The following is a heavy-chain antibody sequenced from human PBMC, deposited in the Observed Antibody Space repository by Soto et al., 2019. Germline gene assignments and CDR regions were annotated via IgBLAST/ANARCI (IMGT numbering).Heavy chain of an antibody. V-gene: IGHV1-69*01. CDR2: INPVFRLP. Sequence: QVQLVQSGAEMKKPGSSLKVSCKPSGGTFSTFAISWMRQAPGEGLEWMGGINPVFRLPNTAQKFQGRFTFTANESTSTVDMELSGLTSGDTAVSYCARSYRADAFDLWGQGTMVTVSS. D-gene: IGHD2-2*02. CDR3: ARSYRADAFDL. CDR1: GGTFSTFA. J-gene: IGHJ3*01.